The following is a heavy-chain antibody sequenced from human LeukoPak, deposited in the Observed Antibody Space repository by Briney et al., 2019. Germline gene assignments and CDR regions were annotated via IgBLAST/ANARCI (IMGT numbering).Heavy chain of an antibody. CDR1: GGSISSYS. J-gene: IGHJ6*02. CDR2: IYYSGST. D-gene: IGHD5-24*01. CDR3: ARAQFYYYGMDV. V-gene: IGHV4-59*01. Sequence: SETLSLTCTVSGGSISSYSWSWIRQPPGKGLEWIGYIYYSGSTNYNPSLKSRVTISVDTSKNQFSLKLSSVTAADTAVYYCARAQFYYYGMDVWGQGTTVTVSS.